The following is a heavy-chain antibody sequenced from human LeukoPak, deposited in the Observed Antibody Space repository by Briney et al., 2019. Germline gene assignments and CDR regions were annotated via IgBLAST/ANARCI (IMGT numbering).Heavy chain of an antibody. CDR3: VKNGLGFSAAGYYFDY. Sequence: GESLRLSCSASGFTFSSYAMHWVRQAPGKGLEYVSAISSNGGSTYYADSVKGRFTISRDNSKNTLYLQMSSLRAEDTAVYYCVKNGLGFSAAGYYFDYWGQGTLVTVSS. D-gene: IGHD6-13*01. CDR2: ISSNGGST. CDR1: GFTFSSYA. J-gene: IGHJ4*02. V-gene: IGHV3-64D*06.